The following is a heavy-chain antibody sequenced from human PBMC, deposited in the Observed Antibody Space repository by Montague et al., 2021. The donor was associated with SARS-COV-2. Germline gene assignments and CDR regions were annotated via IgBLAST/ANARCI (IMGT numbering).Heavy chain of an antibody. CDR2: VFHTGKA. CDR1: GDSIASNNYD. CDR3: ARNLPPATIFTVVTHFDF. J-gene: IGHJ4*01. Sequence: SETLSLTCNVSGDSIASNNYDWGWLRQPPGRGLEWIASVFHTGKAFYNPSLKSRSSISVDTATNQVSLKLTSVSGADTALYFCARNLPPATIFTVVTHFDFWGHGTRVTVS. D-gene: IGHD4-11*01. V-gene: IGHV4-39*01.